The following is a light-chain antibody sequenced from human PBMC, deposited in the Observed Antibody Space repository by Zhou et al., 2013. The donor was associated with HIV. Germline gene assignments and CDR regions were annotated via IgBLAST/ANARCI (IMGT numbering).Light chain of an antibody. CDR2: RAS. J-gene: IGKJ2*01. V-gene: IGKV1-5*03. Sequence: DIQMTQSPSTLSASVGDRVTITCRASQTISSWLAWYQQKPGRAPNLLIYRASILESGVPSRFRGSGSETDFTLTINSLQPDDFATYYCQQYDTFPYTFGQGPRWRSN. CDR1: QTISSW. CDR3: QQYDTFPYT.